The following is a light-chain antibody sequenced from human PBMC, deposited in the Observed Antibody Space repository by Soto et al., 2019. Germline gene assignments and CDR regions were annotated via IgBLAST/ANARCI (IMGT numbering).Light chain of an antibody. CDR2: SNN. CDR1: SSNIGSNT. J-gene: IGLJ2*01. Sequence: QLVLTQPPSASGTPGQRVTISCSRSSSNIGSNTVNWYQQLPGTAPKLLIYSNNQRPSGVPDRFSGSKSGTSASLAISGLQSEDEADYYCAAWDDSLNVVVFGGGTQLTVL. V-gene: IGLV1-44*01. CDR3: AAWDDSLNVVV.